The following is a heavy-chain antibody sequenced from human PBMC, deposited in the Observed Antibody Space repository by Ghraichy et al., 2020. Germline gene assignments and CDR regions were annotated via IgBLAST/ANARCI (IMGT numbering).Heavy chain of an antibody. D-gene: IGHD3-10*01. CDR2: ISYDGSNK. V-gene: IGHV3-30*18. J-gene: IGHJ5*02. CDR1: GFTFSSYG. CDR3: AKRQLRGENWFDP. Sequence: GGSLRLSCAASGFTFSSYGMHWVRQAPGKGLEWVAVISYDGSNKYYADSVKGRFTISRDNSKNTLYLQMNSLRAEDTAVYYCAKRQLRGENWFDPWGQGTLVTVSS.